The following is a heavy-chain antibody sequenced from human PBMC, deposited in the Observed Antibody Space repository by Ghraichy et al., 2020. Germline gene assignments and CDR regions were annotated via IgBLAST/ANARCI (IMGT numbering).Heavy chain of an antibody. V-gene: IGHV4-59*01. Sequence: SQTLSLTCTVSGGSISSYYWSWIRQPPGKGLEWIGYIYYSGSTNYNPSLKSRVTISVDTSKNQFSLKLSSVTAADTAVYYCARDSLSGSGSYFYYYYGMDVWGQGTTVTVSS. CDR2: IYYSGST. D-gene: IGHD3-10*01. CDR3: ARDSLSGSGSYFYYYYGMDV. CDR1: GGSISSYY. J-gene: IGHJ6*02.